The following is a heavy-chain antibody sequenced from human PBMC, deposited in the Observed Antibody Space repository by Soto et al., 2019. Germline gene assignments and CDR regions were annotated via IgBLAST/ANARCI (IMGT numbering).Heavy chain of an antibody. CDR1: GYTLTSYD. CDR3: ARGRIIVAGGFDP. Sequence: ASVKVSCKASGYTLTSYDIIWVRQATGQGLEWMGWMNPSTGNTDSAEKFQGRITMTRNTSISTVYMEVSSLNFEDTAVYYCARGRIIVAGGFDPWGQGTLVTVSS. D-gene: IGHD6-19*01. J-gene: IGHJ5*02. CDR2: MNPSTGNT. V-gene: IGHV1-8*01.